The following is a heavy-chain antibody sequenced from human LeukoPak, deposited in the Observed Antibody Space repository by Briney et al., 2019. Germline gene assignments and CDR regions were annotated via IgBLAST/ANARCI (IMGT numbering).Heavy chain of an antibody. Sequence: NASETLSLTCAVSGASISSGGDCGSWIRQPPGKCLEWTGYMYHSAIIYYTPSLKSRVTISVDRSKDHFSLKLSSLTAVDTAVYYCARSGWLQSFDYWGQGTLVTVSS. CDR2: MYHSAII. CDR1: GASISSGGDC. J-gene: IGHJ4*02. CDR3: ARSGWLQSFDY. D-gene: IGHD5-24*01. V-gene: IGHV4-30-2*01.